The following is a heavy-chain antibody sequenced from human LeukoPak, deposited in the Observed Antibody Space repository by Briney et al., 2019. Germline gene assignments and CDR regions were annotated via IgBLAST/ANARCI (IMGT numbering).Heavy chain of an antibody. J-gene: IGHJ5*02. D-gene: IGHD2-2*01. CDR3: ARSYCSSTSCVNNWFDP. Sequence: SQTLSLTCTVSGGSISSGGYYWSWIRQHPGKGLEWIGYIYYSGSTYYNPSLKSRVTISVDTSKNQFSLKLSSVTAADTAVYYCARSYCSSTSCVNNWFDPWGQGTLVTVSS. V-gene: IGHV4-31*03. CDR2: IYYSGST. CDR1: GGSISSGGYY.